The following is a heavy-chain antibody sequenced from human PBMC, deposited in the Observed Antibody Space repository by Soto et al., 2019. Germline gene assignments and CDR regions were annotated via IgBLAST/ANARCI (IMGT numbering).Heavy chain of an antibody. CDR3: AREPYYYDSSGYAFDI. Sequence: SVKVSCKASGGTFSSYAISWVRQAPGQGLEWMGGIIPIFGTANHAQKFQGRVTITADESTSTAYMELSSLRSEDTAVYYCAREPYYYDSSGYAFDIWGQGTMVTVSS. V-gene: IGHV1-69*13. CDR2: IIPIFGTA. CDR1: GGTFSSYA. D-gene: IGHD3-22*01. J-gene: IGHJ3*02.